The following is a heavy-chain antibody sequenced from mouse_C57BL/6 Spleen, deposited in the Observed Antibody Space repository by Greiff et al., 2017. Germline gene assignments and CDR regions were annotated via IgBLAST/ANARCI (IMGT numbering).Heavy chain of an antibody. V-gene: IGHV1-76*01. CDR2: IYPGSGNT. CDR1: GYTFTDYY. J-gene: IGHJ2*01. D-gene: IGHD1-1*01. CDR3: ARQDYGSSYVGGFDY. Sequence: VKLMESGAELVRPGASVKLSCKASGYTFTDYYINWVKQRPGQGLEWIARIYPGSGNTYYNEKFKGKATLTAEKSSSTAYMQLSSLTSEDSAVYFCARQDYGSSYVGGFDYWGQGTTLTVSS.